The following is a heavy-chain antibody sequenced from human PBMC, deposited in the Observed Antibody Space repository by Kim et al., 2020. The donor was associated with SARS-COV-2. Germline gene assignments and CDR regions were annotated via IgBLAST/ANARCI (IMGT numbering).Heavy chain of an antibody. J-gene: IGHJ4*02. CDR2: ISGSGGST. V-gene: IGHV3-23*01. CDR3: AKLSIAAAGISY. Sequence: GGSLRLSCAASGFTFSSYAMSWVRQAPGKGLEWVSAISGSGGSTYYADTVKGRFTISRDNSKNTLYRQMNSLRAEDTAVYYCAKLSIAAAGISYWGQGTLVTVSS. CDR1: GFTFSSYA. D-gene: IGHD6-13*01.